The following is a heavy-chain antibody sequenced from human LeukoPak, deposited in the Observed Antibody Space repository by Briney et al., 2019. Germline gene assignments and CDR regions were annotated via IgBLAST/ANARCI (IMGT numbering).Heavy chain of an antibody. Sequence: HEASVKVSCKASGGTFSSYAISWVRQAPGQGLEWMGRINPNSGGTNYAQKFQGRVTMTRDTSISTAYMELSRLRSDDTAVYYCARVGGSNDYKSRYYYYGMDVWGQGTTVTVSS. CDR2: INPNSGGT. V-gene: IGHV1-2*02. D-gene: IGHD4-11*01. CDR3: ARVGGSNDYKSRYYYYGMDV. CDR1: GGTFSSYA. J-gene: IGHJ6*02.